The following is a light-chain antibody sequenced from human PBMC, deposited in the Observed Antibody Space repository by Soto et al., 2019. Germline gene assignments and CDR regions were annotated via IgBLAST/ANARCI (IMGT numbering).Light chain of an antibody. Sequence: ETFFTHSPGTLSLSPGEGASLSCRASRGVSANYLAWYQQKPGQAPTLLIYGASIRAAGIPDRFSGSGSGTDFTLTIRRLEPDDFAVYYCQQYGSSPRTFGQGTKVDI. V-gene: IGKV3-20*01. CDR1: RGVSANY. J-gene: IGKJ1*01. CDR3: QQYGSSPRT. CDR2: GAS.